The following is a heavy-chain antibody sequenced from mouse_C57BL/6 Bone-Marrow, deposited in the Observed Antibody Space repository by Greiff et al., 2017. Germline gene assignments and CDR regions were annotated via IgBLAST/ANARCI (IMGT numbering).Heavy chain of an antibody. J-gene: IGHJ4*01. CDR2: ILPGSGST. CDR1: GYTFTGYW. Sequence: QVQLKQSGAELMKPGASVKLSCKATGYTFTGYWIEWVKQRPGHGLEGIGEILPGSGSTNYNEKVKGKATFTADTSANTAYMQISSLTTEDSAIYYCARMDDYDGADWGQGTSVTVSS. D-gene: IGHD2-4*01. CDR3: ARMDDYDGAD. V-gene: IGHV1-9*01.